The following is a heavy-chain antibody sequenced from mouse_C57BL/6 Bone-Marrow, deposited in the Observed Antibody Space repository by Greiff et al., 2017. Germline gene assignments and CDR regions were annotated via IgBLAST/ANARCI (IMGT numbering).Heavy chain of an antibody. CDR2: ISSGSSTI. Sequence: VPLEESVGVLVKPGGSLKLSCAASGFTFSDYGMHWVRQAPEKGLEWVAYISSGSSTIYYADTVKGRFTISIDNAKNTLFLHMTSLRSEDTAMYYCARPNYGSSLYYAMDYWGQGTSVTVSS. CDR3: ARPNYGSSLYYAMDY. D-gene: IGHD1-1*01. J-gene: IGHJ4*01. V-gene: IGHV5-17*01. CDR1: GFTFSDYG.